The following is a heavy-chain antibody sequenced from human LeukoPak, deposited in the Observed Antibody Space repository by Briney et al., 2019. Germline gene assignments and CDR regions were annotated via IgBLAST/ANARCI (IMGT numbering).Heavy chain of an antibody. D-gene: IGHD2-2*01. V-gene: IGHV3-23*01. CDR2: ISGSGGST. J-gene: IGHJ6*02. CDR3: ASLEYQLLLYYYGMDV. Sequence: PGGSLRLSCAASGFTFSSYAMSWVRQAPGKGLEWVSAISGSGGSTYYADSVKGRFTISRDNSKNTLYLQMNSLRAEDTAVYYCASLEYQLLLYYYGMDVWGQGTTVTVSS. CDR1: GFTFSSYA.